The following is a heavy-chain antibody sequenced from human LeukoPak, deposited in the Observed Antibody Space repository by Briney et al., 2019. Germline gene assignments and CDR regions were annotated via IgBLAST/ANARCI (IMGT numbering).Heavy chain of an antibody. D-gene: IGHD7-27*01. CDR2: ISISSSCI. CDR3: ATFLTGAVGS. Sequence: AGGSLRLSCAASGITFSDYDMNWVRQAPGKGLEWVSSISISSSCIYYADSVKGRFTISRDNAKNSLYLQMNSLRAEDTSVYYCATFLTGAVGSWGQGTLVTVSS. V-gene: IGHV3-21*01. J-gene: IGHJ4*02. CDR1: GITFSDYD.